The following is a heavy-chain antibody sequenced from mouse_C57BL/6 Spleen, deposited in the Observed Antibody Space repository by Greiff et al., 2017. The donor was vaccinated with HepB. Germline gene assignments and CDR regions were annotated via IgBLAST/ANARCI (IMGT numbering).Heavy chain of an antibody. CDR3: ARCHYGSSPYAMDY. J-gene: IGHJ4*01. V-gene: IGHV1-55*01. CDR2: IYPGSGST. CDR1: GYTFTSYW. D-gene: IGHD1-1*01. Sequence: VQLQQPGAELVKPGASVKMSCKASGYTFTSYWITWVKQRPGQGLEWIGDIYPGSGSTNYNEKFKSKATLTVDTSSSTAYMQLSSLTSEDSAVYYCARCHYGSSPYAMDYWGQGTSVTVSS.